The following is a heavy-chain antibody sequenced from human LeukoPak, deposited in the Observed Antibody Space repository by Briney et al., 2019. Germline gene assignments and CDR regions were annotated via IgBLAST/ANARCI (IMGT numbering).Heavy chain of an antibody. V-gene: IGHV3-74*01. CDR3: ASLGYNSRYAFDY. D-gene: IGHD2/OR15-2a*01. CDR1: GFTFSSYW. J-gene: IGHJ4*02. CDR2: INSDGGAT. Sequence: GGSLRLSCAASGFTFSSYWVHWVRQAPGKGLVWVSRINSDGGATNYADSVKGRFTISRDNAKNTLYLQMNSLRAEDTAVYYCASLGYNSRYAFDYWGQGTLVTVSS.